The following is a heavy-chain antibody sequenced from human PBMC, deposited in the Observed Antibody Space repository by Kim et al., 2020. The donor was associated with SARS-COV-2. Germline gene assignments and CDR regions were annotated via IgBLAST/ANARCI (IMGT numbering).Heavy chain of an antibody. Sequence: GGSLRLSCAASGFTFNSYWMHWVRQAPGKGLVWVSRINSDGSSTSYADSVKGRFTISRDNAKNTLYLQMNSLRAEDTAVYYCARDGPMVRGVIAYYYGMGVWGQGATVTVSS. D-gene: IGHD3-10*01. J-gene: IGHJ6*02. V-gene: IGHV3-74*01. CDR1: GFTFNSYW. CDR2: INSDGSST. CDR3: ARDGPMVRGVIAYYYGMGV.